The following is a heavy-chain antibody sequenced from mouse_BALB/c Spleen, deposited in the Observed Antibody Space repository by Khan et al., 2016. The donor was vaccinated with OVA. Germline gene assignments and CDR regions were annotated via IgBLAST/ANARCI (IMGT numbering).Heavy chain of an antibody. CDR3: ASACYSYDSYYAMDY. Sequence: QVRLQQSGPGLVAPSQSLSITCTVSGFSLPRYNIHWVRQPPGKGLEWLGMIWGGGGTDYNSTLKSRLSISKDNSKNQVFLKMNSLQTDDTAMYFCASACYSYDSYYAMDYWGQGTSVTVSS. CDR2: IWGGGGT. CDR1: GFSLPRYN. J-gene: IGHJ4*01. V-gene: IGHV2-6-4*01. D-gene: IGHD2-14*01.